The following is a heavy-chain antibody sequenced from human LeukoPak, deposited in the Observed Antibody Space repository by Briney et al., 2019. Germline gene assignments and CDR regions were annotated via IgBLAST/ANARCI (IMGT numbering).Heavy chain of an antibody. CDR1: GLTFRTSA. Sequence: SVKVSCKASGLTFRTSAMQWVRQTRGQGLEWIGCTVLGSGDTNYAQSLKERVTITRYMSTSTAYMELSSLRSEDTAMYYCAAGFSNHGYIYWGQGTLVTVSS. CDR2: TVLGSGDT. J-gene: IGHJ4*02. CDR3: AAGFSNHGYIY. D-gene: IGHD6-13*01. V-gene: IGHV1-58*02.